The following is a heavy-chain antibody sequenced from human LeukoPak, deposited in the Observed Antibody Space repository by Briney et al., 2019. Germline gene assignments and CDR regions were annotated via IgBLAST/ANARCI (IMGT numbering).Heavy chain of an antibody. CDR2: ISSSGGST. J-gene: IGHJ4*02. Sequence: PGGSLRLSCAASGLTFSSYAMHWVRQTPGKGLEYVSAISSSGGSTYYANSVKGRFTISRDNSKNTLYLQMGSLRAEDMAVYYCARGRGYFDYWGQGTLVTVSS. V-gene: IGHV3-64*01. CDR3: ARGRGYFDY. CDR1: GLTFSSYA.